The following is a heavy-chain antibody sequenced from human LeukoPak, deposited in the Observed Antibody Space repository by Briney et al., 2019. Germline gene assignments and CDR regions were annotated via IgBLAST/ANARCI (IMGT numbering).Heavy chain of an antibody. CDR2: INHSGST. V-gene: IGHV4-34*01. Sequence: SETLSLTCAVYGGSFSGYYWSWIRQPPGKGLEWIGEINHSGSTNYNPSLKSRVTISVDTSKNQFSLKLSSVTAADTAVYYCARGPTGYYYDSSGYYYVDAFDIWGQGTMVTVSS. D-gene: IGHD3-22*01. CDR1: GGSFSGYY. CDR3: ARGPTGYYYDSSGYYYVDAFDI. J-gene: IGHJ3*02.